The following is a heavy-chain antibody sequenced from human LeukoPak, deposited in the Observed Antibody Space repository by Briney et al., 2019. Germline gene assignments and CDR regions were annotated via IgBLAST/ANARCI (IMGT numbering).Heavy chain of an antibody. Sequence: GGSLRLSCAASGLTFSIYAMNWVRQAPGRGLEWVSAISGSGGSTYYADSVKGRFTISRDNSKNTLYLQMNSLRAEDTAVYYCAREGAYSSSSTDYWGQGTLVTVSS. CDR2: ISGSGGST. J-gene: IGHJ4*02. D-gene: IGHD6-6*01. CDR1: GLTFSIYA. CDR3: AREGAYSSSSTDY. V-gene: IGHV3-23*01.